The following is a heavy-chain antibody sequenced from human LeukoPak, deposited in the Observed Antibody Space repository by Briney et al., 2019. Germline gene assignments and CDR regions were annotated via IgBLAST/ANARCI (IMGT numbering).Heavy chain of an antibody. CDR1: GGSFSGYY. V-gene: IGHV4-34*01. CDR2: INHSGST. J-gene: IGHJ4*02. CDR3: ARGGEYSSAPFDY. D-gene: IGHD5-18*01. Sequence: SETLSLTCAVYGGSFSGYYWSWIRQPPGKGLEWIGEINHSGSTNYNPSLKSRVTISVDTSKNQFSLELSSVTAADTAVYYCARGGEYSSAPFDYWGQGTLVTVSS.